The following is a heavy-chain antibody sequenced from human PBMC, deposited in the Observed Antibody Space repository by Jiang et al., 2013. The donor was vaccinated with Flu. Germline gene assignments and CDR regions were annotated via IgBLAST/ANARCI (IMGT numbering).Heavy chain of an antibody. J-gene: IGHJ4*02. D-gene: IGHD5/OR15-5a*01. CDR3: ARDLSTGDLIFEY. CDR2: IYSGGPT. V-gene: IGHV3-53*01. CDR1: GFSVSTNY. Sequence: QLVESGGGLIQPGGSLRLSCAASGFSVSTNYMSWVRQAPGKGLEWVSVIYSGGPTYYADSVKGRFTISRDNSKNTLYLQMNSLRAEDTAVYYCARDLSTGDLIFEYWGQGTLVTVSS.